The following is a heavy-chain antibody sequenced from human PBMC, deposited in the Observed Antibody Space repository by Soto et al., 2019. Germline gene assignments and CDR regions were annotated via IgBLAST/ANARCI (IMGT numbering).Heavy chain of an antibody. J-gene: IGHJ5*02. CDR2: IYYSGST. CDR1: GGSISSSSYY. V-gene: IGHV4-39*01. CDR3: ARHNWNDGWFDP. Sequence: PSETLSLTCTVSGGSISSSSYYWGWIRQPPGKWLEWIGSIYYSGSTYYNPSLKSRVTIXXXTXXXXXSLXLXXVTXADTAVYYCARHNWNDGWFDPWGQGTLVTVS. D-gene: IGHD1-20*01.